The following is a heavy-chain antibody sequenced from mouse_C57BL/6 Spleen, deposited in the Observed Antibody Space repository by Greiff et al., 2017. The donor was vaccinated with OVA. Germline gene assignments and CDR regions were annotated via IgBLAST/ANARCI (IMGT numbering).Heavy chain of an antibody. V-gene: IGHV1-59*01. CDR3: ARCYGSSRYYAMDY. CDR1: GYTFTSYW. J-gene: IGHJ4*01. Sequence: VQLQQPGAEVVRPGTSVKLSCKASGYTFTSYWMHWVKQRPGQGLEWIGVIDPSDSYTNYNQKFKGKATLTVDTSSSTAYMQLSSLTSEDSAVYYCARCYGSSRYYAMDYWGQGTSVTVSS. D-gene: IGHD1-1*01. CDR2: IDPSDSYT.